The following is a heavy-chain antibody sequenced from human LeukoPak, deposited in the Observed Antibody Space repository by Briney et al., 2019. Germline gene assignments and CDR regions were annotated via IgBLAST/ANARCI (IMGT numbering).Heavy chain of an antibody. Sequence: GGSLRLSCAASGFTFSSYWMHWVRQAPGKGLVWVSRINSDGSSTSYADSVKGRFTISRDNAKNTLYLQMNSLRAEDTAVYYCARDNGMWELLDAFDIWGQGTMVTVSS. CDR2: INSDGSST. V-gene: IGHV3-74*01. D-gene: IGHD1-26*01. CDR1: GFTFSSYW. J-gene: IGHJ3*02. CDR3: ARDNGMWELLDAFDI.